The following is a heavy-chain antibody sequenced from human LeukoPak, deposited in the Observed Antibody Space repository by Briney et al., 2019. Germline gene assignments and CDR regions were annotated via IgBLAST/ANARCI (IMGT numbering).Heavy chain of an antibody. V-gene: IGHV1-3*01. CDR1: GYTFTSYA. Sequence: ASVKVSCKASGYTFTSYAMHWVRQAPGQRLEWMGWINAGNGNTEYSQKFQGRVTITRDTSASTAYMELSSLRSEDTAVYYCARYCSSTSCTHYYYYYGMDVWGQGTTVTVSS. J-gene: IGHJ6*02. CDR2: INAGNGNT. CDR3: ARYCSSTSCTHYYYYYGMDV. D-gene: IGHD2-2*01.